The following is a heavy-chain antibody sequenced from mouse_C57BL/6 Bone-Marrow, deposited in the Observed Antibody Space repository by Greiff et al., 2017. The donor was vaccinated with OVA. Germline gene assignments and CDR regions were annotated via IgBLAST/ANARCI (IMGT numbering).Heavy chain of an antibody. CDR3: ARHEAGYYASYCDY. CDR2: IYPGDGDT. Sequence: QVQLQQSGPELVKPGASVKISCKASGYAFSSSWMTWVKQRPGKGLEWIGRIYPGDGDTNYNGKFKGKATLTADTSSSTAYMQLSSLTSEDSAVYFSARHEAGYYASYCDYWGQGTTLT. D-gene: IGHD2-3*01. CDR1: GYAFSSSW. V-gene: IGHV1-82*01. J-gene: IGHJ2*01.